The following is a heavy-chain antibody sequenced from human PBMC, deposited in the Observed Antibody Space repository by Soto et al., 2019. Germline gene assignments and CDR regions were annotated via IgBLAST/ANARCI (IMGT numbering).Heavy chain of an antibody. V-gene: IGHV3-11*01. CDR2: ISSSGSTI. J-gene: IGHJ5*02. CDR3: AREYPLYYDFWSGSVFDP. CDR1: GFTFSDYY. D-gene: IGHD3-3*01. Sequence: PWWSLRLSCVASGFTFSDYYMSWIRQAPGKGLEWVSYISSSGSTIYYADSVKGRFTISRDNAKNSLYLQMNSLRAEDTAVYYCAREYPLYYDFWSGSVFDPWGQGTLVTVSS.